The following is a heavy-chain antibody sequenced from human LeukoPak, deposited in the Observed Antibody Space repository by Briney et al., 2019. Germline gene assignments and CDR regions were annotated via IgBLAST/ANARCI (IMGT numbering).Heavy chain of an antibody. J-gene: IGHJ4*02. CDR3: ARDSLYDDNGYYHYFDY. CDR1: GFIFSNYA. Sequence: GGSLRLSCAASGFIFSNYAMHWVRQAPGKGLEWVAMIWYDASGQHYADSVKGRFTISRDTSKNTLYLQMNSLRAEDTAVYFCARDSLYDDNGYYHYFDYWGQGTLVTVSS. CDR2: IWYDASGQ. D-gene: IGHD3-22*01. V-gene: IGHV3-33*08.